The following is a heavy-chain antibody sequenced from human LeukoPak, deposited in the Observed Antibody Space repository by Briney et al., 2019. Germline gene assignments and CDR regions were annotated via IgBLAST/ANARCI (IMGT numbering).Heavy chain of an antibody. CDR1: GFSFSSYA. D-gene: IGHD3-22*01. Sequence: GGSLRLSCAASGFSFSSYAIYWVRQAPGKGLGWVAVIWSDGNNKYYSDSVKGRFTISRDNSNNTLYLEMNSLRAEDTAVYCCARDGLTDSSGYTVIDNWGQGTLVTVSS. J-gene: IGHJ4*02. CDR2: IWSDGNNK. V-gene: IGHV3-33*07. CDR3: ARDGLTDSSGYTVIDN.